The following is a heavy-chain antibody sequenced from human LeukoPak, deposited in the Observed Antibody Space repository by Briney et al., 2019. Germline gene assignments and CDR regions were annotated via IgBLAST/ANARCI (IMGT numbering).Heavy chain of an antibody. D-gene: IGHD2-21*02. V-gene: IGHV3-48*04. CDR3: ARDARAYCGGDCYSGVPFDT. J-gene: IGHJ3*02. CDR1: GFTFSSYS. CDR2: ISSSGSTI. Sequence: PGGSLRLSCAASGFTFSSYSMNWVRQAPGKGLEWVSYISSSGSTIYYADSVKGRFTISRDNAKNSLYLQMNSLRAEDTAVYYCARDARAYCGGDCYSGVPFDTWGQGTMVTVSS.